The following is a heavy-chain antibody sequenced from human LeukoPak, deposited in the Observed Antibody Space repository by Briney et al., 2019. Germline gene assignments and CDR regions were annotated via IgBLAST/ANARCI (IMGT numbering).Heavy chain of an antibody. CDR3: ARGQYEDAYSSSWFYY. CDR2: INHSGST. CDR1: GFTFSSYS. Sequence: PGGSLRLSCAASGFTFSSYSMNWIRQPPGKGLEWIGEINHSGSTNYNPSLKSRVTISVDTSKNQFSLKLSSVTAADTAVYYCARGQYEDAYSSSWFYYWGQGTLVTVSS. J-gene: IGHJ4*02. V-gene: IGHV4-34*01. D-gene: IGHD6-13*01.